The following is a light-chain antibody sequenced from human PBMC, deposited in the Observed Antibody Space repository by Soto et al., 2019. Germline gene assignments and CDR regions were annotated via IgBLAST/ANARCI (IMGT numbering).Light chain of an antibody. Sequence: EIVLTQSPGTLSLSPGDRATLSCRASQNVGSNYLAWYQQKPGQAPRLPIYAASSRAPGITARFSGSGSGTDFTLSISRLDPEDFAVYHCQQYGGSPWTFGQGTKVEIK. CDR3: QQYGGSPWT. CDR2: AAS. J-gene: IGKJ1*01. CDR1: QNVGSNY. V-gene: IGKV3-20*01.